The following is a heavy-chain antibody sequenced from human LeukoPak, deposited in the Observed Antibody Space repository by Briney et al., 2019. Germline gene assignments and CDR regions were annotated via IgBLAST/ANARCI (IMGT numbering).Heavy chain of an antibody. CDR2: IIPIFGTA. J-gene: IGHJ4*02. D-gene: IGHD3-3*01. V-gene: IGHV1-69*13. CDR3: EREPRVRFLEWPLDY. Sequence: SLKVSCKASGGTFTSYAISWVRQAPGQGLEWIGKIIPIFGTANYAQKCQGRVTITADEYTSRAYMELSSLRSEDTAVYYCEREPRVRFLEWPLDYWGQGTLVTVSS. CDR1: GGTFTSYA.